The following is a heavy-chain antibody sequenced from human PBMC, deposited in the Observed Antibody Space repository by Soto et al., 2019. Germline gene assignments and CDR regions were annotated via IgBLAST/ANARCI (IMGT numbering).Heavy chain of an antibody. CDR2: INHSGST. V-gene: IGHV4-34*01. D-gene: IGHD6-19*01. J-gene: IGHJ4*02. CDR1: GGSFSGYY. CDR3: AQTQTVAWDY. Sequence: QVQLQQWGAGLLKPSETLSLTCAVYGGSFSGYYWSWIRQPPGKGLEWIGEINHSGSTNYNPSLKSRVTISVDTSKNQFSLKLSSVTAADTAVYYCAQTQTVAWDYWGQGTLVTVSS.